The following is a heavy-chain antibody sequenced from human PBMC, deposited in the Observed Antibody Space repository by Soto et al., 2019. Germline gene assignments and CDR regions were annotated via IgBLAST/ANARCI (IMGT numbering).Heavy chain of an antibody. CDR3: AKGEGYKWNYEFDP. Sequence: GGSLRLSCAASGFTSSDFYMSWIRQAPGKGLEWVSYISDSSSNTNYGDSVKGRFTVYRDNAKNLLYLQMDSLRAEDTAVYYCAKGEGYKWNYEFDPWGQGTLVTVSS. CDR1: GFTSSDFY. V-gene: IGHV3-11*06. D-gene: IGHD1-7*01. CDR2: ISDSSSNT. J-gene: IGHJ5*02.